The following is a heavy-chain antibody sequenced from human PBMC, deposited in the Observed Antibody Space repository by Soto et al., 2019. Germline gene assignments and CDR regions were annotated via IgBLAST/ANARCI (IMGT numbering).Heavy chain of an antibody. CDR2: INPSGGST. J-gene: IGHJ6*02. Sequence: GASVKVSCKASGYTFTSYYMHWVRQAPGQGLEWMGIINPSGGSTSYAQKFQGRVTMTRDTSTSTVYMELSSLRSEDTAVYYCAREAAGDYYYYYYGMDVWGQGTTVTISS. D-gene: IGHD2-21*02. V-gene: IGHV1-46*01. CDR1: GYTFTSYY. CDR3: AREAAGDYYYYYYGMDV.